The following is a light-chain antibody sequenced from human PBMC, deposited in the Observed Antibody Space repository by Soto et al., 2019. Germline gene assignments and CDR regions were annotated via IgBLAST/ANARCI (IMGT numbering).Light chain of an antibody. CDR1: QTVSTIY. Sequence: EIVLTQSPGTLSLSPGERATLSCRASQTVSTIYLAWYQQSPGQAPRLLIYGASIRATGIPDRFSGSGSGTDFTLTISRLEPEDFAVYYWQQYGSSPLTFGGGTTVEIK. CDR2: GAS. CDR3: QQYGSSPLT. V-gene: IGKV3-20*01. J-gene: IGKJ4*01.